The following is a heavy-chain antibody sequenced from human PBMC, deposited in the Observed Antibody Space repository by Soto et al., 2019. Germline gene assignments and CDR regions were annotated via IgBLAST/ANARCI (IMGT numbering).Heavy chain of an antibody. CDR2: INAGSGNT. Sequence: ASVKVSCKATGYTFSAYTMNWVRQAPGQSLEWMGWINAGSGNTKYSQNFQGRVSITRDTSASTVYMELTGLTSEDTAVYYCARDTETLGPRANDALDIWGQGTMVTVSS. V-gene: IGHV1-3*01. D-gene: IGHD3-3*02. J-gene: IGHJ3*02. CDR3: ARDTETLGPRANDALDI. CDR1: GYTFSAYT.